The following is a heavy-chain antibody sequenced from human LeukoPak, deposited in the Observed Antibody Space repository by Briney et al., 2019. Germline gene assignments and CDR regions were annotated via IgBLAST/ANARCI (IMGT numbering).Heavy chain of an antibody. CDR2: ISWNGGRL. CDR1: GFTFADYA. CDR3: VRDFRFLEDY. V-gene: IGHV3-9*01. Sequence: PGGSLRLSCAASGFTFADYAMHWVRQPPGKGLEWVSGISWNGGRLGYADSVKGRFTISRDNANNSLYLQMNSLRAEDTAVYYCVRDFRFLEDYWGQGTLVTVSS. D-gene: IGHD3-3*01. J-gene: IGHJ4*02.